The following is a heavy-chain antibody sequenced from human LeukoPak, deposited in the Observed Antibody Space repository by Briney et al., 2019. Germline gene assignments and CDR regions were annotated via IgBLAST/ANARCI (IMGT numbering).Heavy chain of an antibody. CDR1: GGSFSGYY. CDR2: IYTSGST. J-gene: IGHJ5*02. CDR3: ASTSYGDRNWFDP. D-gene: IGHD4-17*01. Sequence: PSETLSLTCAVYGGSFSGYYWSWIRQPPGKGLEWIGRIYTSGSTNYNPSLKSRVTMSVDTSKNQFSLKLSSVTAADTAVYYCASTSYGDRNWFDPWGQGTLVTVSS. V-gene: IGHV4-59*10.